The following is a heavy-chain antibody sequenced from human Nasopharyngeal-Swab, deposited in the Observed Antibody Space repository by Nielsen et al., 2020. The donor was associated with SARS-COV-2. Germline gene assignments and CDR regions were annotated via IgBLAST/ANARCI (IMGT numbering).Heavy chain of an antibody. CDR1: GFSFSTYT. V-gene: IGHV3-21*04. CDR2: ISSDSGAK. J-gene: IGHJ4*02. CDR3: VRNEI. Sequence: GGSLRLSCAASGFSFSTYTMNWVRQAPGKGLEWLSSISSDSGAKYHADSVKGRFIISRDNAKNSLDLQMNSLRVEDTAVYYCVRNEIWGQGTLVTVS.